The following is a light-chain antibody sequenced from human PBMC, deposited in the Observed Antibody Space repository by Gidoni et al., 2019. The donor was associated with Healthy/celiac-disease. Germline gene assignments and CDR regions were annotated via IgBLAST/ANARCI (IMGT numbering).Light chain of an antibody. CDR1: SLRSYY. V-gene: IGLV3-19*01. Sequence: SSELTQDHAVSLALGQTVRITCQGDSLRSYYASWYQQKPGQAPVLVIYGKNTRPSGIPDRFSGSSSGNTASLTITGAQAEDEADYYCNSRDSSGNHLVFGGGTKLTVL. CDR2: GKN. J-gene: IGLJ2*01. CDR3: NSRDSSGNHLV.